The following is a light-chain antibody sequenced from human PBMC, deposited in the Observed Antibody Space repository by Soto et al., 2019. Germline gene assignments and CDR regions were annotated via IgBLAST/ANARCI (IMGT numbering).Light chain of an antibody. J-gene: IGLJ1*01. CDR1: SSDVAFYNH. V-gene: IGLV2-14*01. CDR2: EVN. CDR3: SSFASTHAYV. Sequence: QSVLTQPASVSGSPGQSITISCTGTSSDVAFYNHVSWYQQHPAKAPNLLIYEVNNRPSGVAHRFSGSKSGNTASLTISVRQADDDADYYCSSFASTHAYVFGTGTKVTVL.